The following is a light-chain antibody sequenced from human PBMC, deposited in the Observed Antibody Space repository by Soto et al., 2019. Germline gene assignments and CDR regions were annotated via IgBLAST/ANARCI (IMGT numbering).Light chain of an antibody. CDR3: QQYGSTPLT. J-gene: IGKJ4*01. Sequence: EIALTQSPGTLSLSPGERATLSCRASQRVSSNYLAWYQQKPGQAPRLLIYGASSRATGIPDRFSGSGSGTDFTLTITRLEPEDVAVYYCQQYGSTPLTFGGGTKVEIK. CDR1: QRVSSNY. CDR2: GAS. V-gene: IGKV3-20*01.